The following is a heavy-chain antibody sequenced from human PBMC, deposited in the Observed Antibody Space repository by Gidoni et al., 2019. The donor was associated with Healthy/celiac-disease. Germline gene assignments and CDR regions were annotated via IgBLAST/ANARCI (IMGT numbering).Heavy chain of an antibody. Sequence: EVQLVESGGGLVKPGGSLRLSCAASGFTFSSYSMNWVRQAPGKGREWVSSISSSSSYIYYADSVKGRFTISRDNAKNSLYLQMNSLRAEDTAGYYCAREHALEGSYWGQGTLVTVSS. J-gene: IGHJ4*02. V-gene: IGHV3-21*01. CDR1: GFTFSSYS. CDR2: ISSSSSYI. CDR3: AREHALEGSY.